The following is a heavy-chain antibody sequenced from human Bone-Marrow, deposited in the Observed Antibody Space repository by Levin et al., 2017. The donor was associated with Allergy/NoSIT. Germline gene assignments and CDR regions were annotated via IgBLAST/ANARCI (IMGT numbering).Heavy chain of an antibody. D-gene: IGHD2-15*01. CDR1: EFTFSSST. CDR2: ISSSSSTI. CDR3: ATKLYYSDY. J-gene: IGHJ4*02. V-gene: IGHV3-48*02. Sequence: LSLTCAVSEFTFSSSTMNWVRQAPGKGLEWVSSISSSSSTIYYADSVKGRFTISRDNAKNSLYLQMNRLRDEDTAVYYCATKLYYSDYWGQGTLVTVSS.